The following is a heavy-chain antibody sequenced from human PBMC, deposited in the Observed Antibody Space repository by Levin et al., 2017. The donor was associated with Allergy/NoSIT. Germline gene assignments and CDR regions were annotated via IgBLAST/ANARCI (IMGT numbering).Heavy chain of an antibody. V-gene: IGHV3-74*01. Sequence: SCAASGFTFSTHWLHWVRQPPGKGLAWVARIDSDGSSIAYADSVKGRFTISRDNAKNTLYLQMNSLRAEDTAVYYCATAGAVAVYWGQGTLVTVSS. D-gene: IGHD6-19*01. CDR1: GFTFSTHW. J-gene: IGHJ4*02. CDR2: IDSDGSSI. CDR3: ATAGAVAVY.